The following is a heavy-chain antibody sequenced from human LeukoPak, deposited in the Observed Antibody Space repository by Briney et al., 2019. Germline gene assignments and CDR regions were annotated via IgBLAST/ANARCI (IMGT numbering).Heavy chain of an antibody. CDR1: GGTLSRYA. D-gene: IGHD4-23*01. J-gene: IGHJ4*02. CDR2: IIPIFGTT. Sequence: SVKVSCKASGGTLSRYAISWVRQAPGQGPEWMGVIIPIFGTTNYAQKFQGRVTITADESTSTAYMELSSLRSEDTAVYYCARDYGGNPSLFDYWGQGTLVTVSS. V-gene: IGHV1-69*13. CDR3: ARDYGGNPSLFDY.